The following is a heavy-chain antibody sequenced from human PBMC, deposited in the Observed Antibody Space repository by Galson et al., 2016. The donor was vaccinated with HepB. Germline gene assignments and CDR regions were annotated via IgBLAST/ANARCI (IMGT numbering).Heavy chain of an antibody. D-gene: IGHD5-18*01. V-gene: IGHV3-23*01. Sequence: SLRLSCAASGFTFITYAMSWVRQAPGQGLEWVSTIRGSGGSTYYADSVKGRFTISRDNSKNTLYLQMNSLRAEDTAVYYCAKGYGLWDYWGQGTLVTVSS. J-gene: IGHJ4*02. CDR1: GFTFITYA. CDR2: IRGSGGST. CDR3: AKGYGLWDY.